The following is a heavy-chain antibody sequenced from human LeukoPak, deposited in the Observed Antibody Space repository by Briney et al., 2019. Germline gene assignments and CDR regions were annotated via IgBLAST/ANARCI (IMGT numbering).Heavy chain of an antibody. CDR2: IYSGGST. J-gene: IGHJ4*02. V-gene: IGHV3-53*01. CDR3: ARVGADWDPFDY. CDR1: GFTVCINY. Sequence: SGGSLRLSCAASGFTVCINYMRSVRQAPGKGLEWVSVIYSGGSTYYANSVNGRFTISRDNSKNTLYLQMNSLRAEDTAVYYCARVGADWDPFDYCGQGTLVTVSS. D-gene: IGHD3-9*01.